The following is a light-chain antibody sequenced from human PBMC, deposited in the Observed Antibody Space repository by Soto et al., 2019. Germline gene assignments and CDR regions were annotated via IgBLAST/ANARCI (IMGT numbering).Light chain of an antibody. CDR3: SSYTSSSTLVV. J-gene: IGLJ2*01. CDR1: SRDVGGYNY. CDR2: NVS. Sequence: QSALTRPASVSGSPGQSITISCTGTSRDVGGYNYVSWYQQHPGKAPKLMIYNVSNRPSGVSNRFSGSKSGNTASLTISGLQAEDEADYYCSSYTSSSTLVVFGGGTKVTVL. V-gene: IGLV2-14*01.